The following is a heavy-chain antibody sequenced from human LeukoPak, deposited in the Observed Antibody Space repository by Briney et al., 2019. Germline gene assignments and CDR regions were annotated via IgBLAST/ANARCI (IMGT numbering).Heavy chain of an antibody. V-gene: IGHV3-21*01. J-gene: IGHJ4*02. Sequence: PGGSLRLSCAASGFTFSGYSMNWVRQAPGKGLEWVSSISSSSSYIYYADSVKGRFTISRDNAKNSLYLQMNSLRAEDTAVYYCARAEQYYDILTGYYLVPQFDYWGQGTLVTVSS. D-gene: IGHD3-9*01. CDR3: ARAEQYYDILTGYYLVPQFDY. CDR1: GFTFSGYS. CDR2: ISSSSSYI.